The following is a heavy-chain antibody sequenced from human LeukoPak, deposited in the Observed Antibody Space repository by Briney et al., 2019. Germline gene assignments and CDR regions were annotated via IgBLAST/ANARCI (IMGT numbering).Heavy chain of an antibody. D-gene: IGHD5-18*01. J-gene: IGHJ4*02. CDR1: GFTFSSYW. V-gene: IGHV3-7*01. Sequence: GGSLRLSCAASGFTFSSYWMSWVRQAPGKGLEWVANIKKDGSEKCYVDSVKGRFTISRDNAKTSLYLQMNSLRAEDTAVYYCARHLSGVTGYTYGRGIDYWGQGSLVTVSS. CDR3: ARHLSGVTGYTYGRGIDY. CDR2: IKKDGSEK.